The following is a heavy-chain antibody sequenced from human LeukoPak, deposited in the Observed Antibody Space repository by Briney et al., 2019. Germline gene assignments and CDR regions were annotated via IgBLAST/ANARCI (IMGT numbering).Heavy chain of an antibody. D-gene: IGHD3-3*02. CDR1: GGSFSGYY. J-gene: IGHJ6*02. CDR3: ARAPIFGVVIGGMDV. V-gene: IGHV4-34*01. Sequence: SETLSLTCAVYGGSFSGYYWSWIRQPPGKGLEWIGEINHSGSTNYNPSLKSRVTISVDRSKNQFSLKLSSVTAADTAVYYCARAPIFGVVIGGMDVWGQGTTVTVSS. CDR2: INHSGST.